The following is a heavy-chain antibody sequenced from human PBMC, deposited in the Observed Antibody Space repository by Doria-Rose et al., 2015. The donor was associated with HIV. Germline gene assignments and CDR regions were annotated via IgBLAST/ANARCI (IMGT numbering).Heavy chain of an antibody. CDR3: ARIKSSRWYHKYYFDF. V-gene: IGHV2-26*01. J-gene: IGHJ4*02. CDR2: IFSDDER. Sequence: QVTLKESGPVLVKPTETLTLTCTASGVSLSSPGMGVSWIRQPPWKALEWPANIFSDDERCYKTSLKSRLTISRGTSKSQVALTMTDMDPVDTATYYCARIKSSRWYHKYYFDFWGQGTLVIISA. CDR1: GVSLSSPGMG. D-gene: IGHD6-13*01.